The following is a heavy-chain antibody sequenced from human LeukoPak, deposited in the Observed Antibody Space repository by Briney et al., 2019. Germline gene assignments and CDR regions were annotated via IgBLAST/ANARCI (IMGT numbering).Heavy chain of an antibody. CDR1: GFTFNSYA. D-gene: IGHD5-24*01. Sequence: PGRSLRLSCAASGFTFNSYAVHWVRQAPGKGLEWVAIIAYDGSNKSYADSVKGRFTISRDISKNTLYLQMNSLRAEDTAVYYCARGDGSNHNHFDNWGQGTLVTVSS. V-gene: IGHV3-30-3*01. CDR3: ARGDGSNHNHFDN. J-gene: IGHJ4*02. CDR2: IAYDGSNK.